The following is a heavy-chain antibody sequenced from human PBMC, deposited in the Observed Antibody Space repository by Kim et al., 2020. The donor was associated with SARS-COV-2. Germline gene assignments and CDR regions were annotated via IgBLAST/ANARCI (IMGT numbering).Heavy chain of an antibody. J-gene: IGHJ4*02. V-gene: IGHV4-39*01. Sequence: LKSRVTITVDTSQNQFSLKLSSVTAADTAVYYCARGRDDYIWGSYRLFDYWGQGTLVTVSS. D-gene: IGHD3-16*02. CDR3: ARGRDDYIWGSYRLFDY.